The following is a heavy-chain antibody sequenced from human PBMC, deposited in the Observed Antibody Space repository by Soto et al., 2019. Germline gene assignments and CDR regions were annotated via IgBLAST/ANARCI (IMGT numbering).Heavy chain of an antibody. J-gene: IGHJ4*02. CDR2: MNPNSGNT. CDR3: PRRDRIGKQLWLPFDS. D-gene: IGHD3-22*01. Sequence: QVQLVQSGAEVKKPGASVMVSCKASGYTFRDYDINWVRQASGQGLEWMGWMNPNSGNTAYAQKFQGRVTMTGDTTTNPAYMELSSLPSEDTAVYYCPRRDRIGKQLWLPFDSWAQGTVVTVSS. CDR1: GYTFRDYD. V-gene: IGHV1-8*01.